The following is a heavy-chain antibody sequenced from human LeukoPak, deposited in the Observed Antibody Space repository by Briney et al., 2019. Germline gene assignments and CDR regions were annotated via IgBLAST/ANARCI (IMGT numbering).Heavy chain of an antibody. J-gene: IGHJ5*02. D-gene: IGHD4-17*01. CDR3: ARGALNHGDYVLPNWFDP. V-gene: IGHV1-69*13. Sequence: SVKVSCKASGGTFSSYAISWVRQAPGQGLEWMGGIIPIFGTANYAQKFQGRVTITADESTSTAYMELSSLRSEDTAVYYCARGALNHGDYVLPNWFDPWGQGTLVTVSS. CDR1: GGTFSSYA. CDR2: IIPIFGTA.